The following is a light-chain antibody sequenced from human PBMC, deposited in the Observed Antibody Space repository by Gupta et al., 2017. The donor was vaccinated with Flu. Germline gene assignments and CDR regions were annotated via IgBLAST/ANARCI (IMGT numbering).Light chain of an antibody. Sequence: GDRAPRSCSASPCLTRYLAWYQQKPGHDPRLLIYGDSTWATGFPARFSGSWYGTEFSLTLSSLQSEDFAVYYCQQYNNWPLPFGRGTKVEIK. CDR3: QQYNNWPLP. CDR2: GDS. V-gene: IGKV3-15*01. J-gene: IGKJ1*01. CDR1: PCLTRY.